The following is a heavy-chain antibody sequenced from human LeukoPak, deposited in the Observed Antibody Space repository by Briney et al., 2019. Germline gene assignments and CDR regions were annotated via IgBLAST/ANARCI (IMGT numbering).Heavy chain of an antibody. CDR2: ISGGGGGT. V-gene: IGHV3-23*01. CDR3: AKLAAVGAPY. CDR1: GFTFSSYG. Sequence: GGSLRLSCAVSGFTFSSYGMSWVRQAPGKGLEWVSTISGGGGGTYYADSVKGRFTISRDSSKNTLSLQMNSLRAEDTAVYYCAKLAAVGAPYWGQGTLVTVSS. D-gene: IGHD1-26*01. J-gene: IGHJ4*02.